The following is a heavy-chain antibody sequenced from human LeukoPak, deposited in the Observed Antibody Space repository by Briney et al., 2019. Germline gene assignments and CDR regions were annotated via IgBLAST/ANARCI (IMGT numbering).Heavy chain of an antibody. CDR2: ITNTGGVT. V-gene: IGHV3-23*05. Sequence: GGSLRLSCAASGFTFSTYAMSWVRQAPGKGLEWVSGITNTGGVTLYADSVKGRFTISRDNAKNTLYLRMNSLRAEDTAVYYCARGGLTGTTIPYFDYWGQGTLVTVSS. CDR3: ARGGLTGTTIPYFDY. J-gene: IGHJ4*02. D-gene: IGHD1-7*01. CDR1: GFTFSTYA.